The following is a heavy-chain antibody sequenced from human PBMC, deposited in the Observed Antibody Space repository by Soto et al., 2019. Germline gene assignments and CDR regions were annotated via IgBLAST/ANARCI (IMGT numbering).Heavy chain of an antibody. CDR3: ARGRDGDY. CDR1: GYAFTTYG. J-gene: IGHJ4*02. D-gene: IGHD6-6*01. Sequence: QVHLVQSGAEVKKPGASVKVSCQASGYAFTTYGITWVRQAPGQGLEWMGWISAHNGNTNYAQKLQGRVTVARDTSTSTAYTELRSLISDDTAVYYCARGRDGDYWGQGALVTVSS. CDR2: ISAHNGNT. V-gene: IGHV1-18*01.